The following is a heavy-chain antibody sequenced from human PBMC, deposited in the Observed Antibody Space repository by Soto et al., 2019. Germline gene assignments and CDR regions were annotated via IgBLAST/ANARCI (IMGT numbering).Heavy chain of an antibody. CDR3: ATANNPSPFAY. V-gene: IGHV1-58*01. J-gene: IGHJ4*02. CDR1: GFTFADSA. Sequence: SVKVSCKASGFTFADSAVQWFRQALGQSLEWRGRIIVDSGNTKSAEKFTERVSMSWDMSTSTAFMELRRLSSDDTAVYYCATANNPSPFAYRGLGTMVTVSS. CDR2: IIVDSGNT.